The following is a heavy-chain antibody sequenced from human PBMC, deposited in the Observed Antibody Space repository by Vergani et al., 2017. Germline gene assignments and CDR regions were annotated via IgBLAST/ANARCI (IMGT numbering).Heavy chain of an antibody. CDR2: ISYDGSNK. CDR3: AKGTGPEGVILFDY. V-gene: IGHV3-30*18. J-gene: IGHJ4*02. D-gene: IGHD1-14*01. Sequence: VQLVQSGAEVKKPGESLRLSCAASGFTFSSYGMHWVRQAPGKGLEWVAVISYDGSNKYYADSVKGRFTISRDNSKNTLYLQMNSLRAEDTAVYYCAKGTGPEGVILFDYWGQGTLVTVSS. CDR1: GFTFSSYG.